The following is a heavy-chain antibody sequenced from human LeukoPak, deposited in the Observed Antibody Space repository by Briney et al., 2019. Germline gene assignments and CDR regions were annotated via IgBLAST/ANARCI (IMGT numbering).Heavy chain of an antibody. CDR3: ARERPCGDYFDY. J-gene: IGHJ4*02. Sequence: SESLSLTCAVYVGSFSGYYWTWIRRPPGKGLEWIGEINHSGSTNYNPSLKSRVTISVDTSKNQFPLKLSSVTVADTAVYYCARERPCGDYFDYWGQGTLVSVSS. D-gene: IGHD4-17*01. CDR2: INHSGST. V-gene: IGHV4-34*01. CDR1: VGSFSGYY.